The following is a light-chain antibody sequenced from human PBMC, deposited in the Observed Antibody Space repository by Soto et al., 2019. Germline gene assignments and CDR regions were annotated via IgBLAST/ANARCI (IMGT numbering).Light chain of an antibody. J-gene: IGLJ2*01. V-gene: IGLV2-8*01. CDR2: EVS. CDR3: SSYAGSNNVV. CDR1: TSDVGAYNY. Sequence: QSALTQPPSASGSPGQSVTISCTGTTSDVGAYNYVSWYQQHPGKAPKLMIYEVSKRPSGVFDRFSGSKSGNTASLTVSGLQAEDEADYYCSSYAGSNNVVFGGGTKVTVL.